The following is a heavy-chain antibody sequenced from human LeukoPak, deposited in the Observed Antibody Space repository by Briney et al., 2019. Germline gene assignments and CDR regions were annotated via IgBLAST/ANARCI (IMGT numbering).Heavy chain of an antibody. J-gene: IGHJ6*02. CDR2: IWYDGSNK. CDR3: ARDGYYYDSSGFYYLGLDV. V-gene: IGHV3-33*01. CDR1: GFTFSSYG. D-gene: IGHD3-22*01. Sequence: GGSLRLSCAASGFTFSSYGMHWVRQAPGKGLEWVAVIWYDGSNKYYADSVKGRFTISRDNAKNSLFLQMNSLRAEDTAVYFCARDGYYYDSSGFYYLGLDVWGQGTTVSVSS.